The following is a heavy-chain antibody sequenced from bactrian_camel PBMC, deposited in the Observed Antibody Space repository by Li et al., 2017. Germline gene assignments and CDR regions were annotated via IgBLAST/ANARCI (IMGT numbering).Heavy chain of an antibody. D-gene: IGHD3*01. Sequence: DVQLVESGGGSVQAGGSLTLTCTASGYTADCMGWFRQAPGKEREGVAAAYTSGYHTWYADSVKGRFTISKDNAKNTLYLQMNRLTPEDTAMYNCAVSLWSGSWCKTMTLGEYNYWGQGTQVTVS. CDR1: GYTADC. CDR2: AYTSGYHT. V-gene: IGHV3S31*01. CDR3: AVSLWSGSWCKTMTLGEYNY. J-gene: IGHJ4*01.